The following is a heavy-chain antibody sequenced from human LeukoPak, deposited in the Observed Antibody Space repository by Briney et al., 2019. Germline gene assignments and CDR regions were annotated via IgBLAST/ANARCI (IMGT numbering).Heavy chain of an antibody. CDR1: GYTFTSYY. CDR2: INPSCGST. CDR3: ARVCLDPRFDY. V-gene: IGHV1-46*01. J-gene: IGHJ4*02. D-gene: IGHD1-1*01. Sequence: ASVKVSCKASGYTFTSYYMHWVRQAPGQGLDWMGIINPSCGSTSYAQEFQGRVTMTRDTSTSTVYMELSSLRSEDTAVYYCARVCLDPRFDYWGQGTLVTVSS.